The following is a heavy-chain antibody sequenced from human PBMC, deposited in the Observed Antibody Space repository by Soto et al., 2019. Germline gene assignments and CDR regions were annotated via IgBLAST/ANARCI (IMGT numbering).Heavy chain of an antibody. CDR1: GFTFSSYA. CDR3: ARMGITGTRVVGAFDI. D-gene: IGHD1-20*01. Sequence: GGSLRLSCAASGFTFSSYAMSWVRQAPGKGLEWVSAISGSGGSTYYADSVKGRFTISRDNSKNTLYLQMNSLRAEDTAVYYCARMGITGTRVVGAFDIWGQGTMVTVSS. CDR2: ISGSGGST. V-gene: IGHV3-23*01. J-gene: IGHJ3*02.